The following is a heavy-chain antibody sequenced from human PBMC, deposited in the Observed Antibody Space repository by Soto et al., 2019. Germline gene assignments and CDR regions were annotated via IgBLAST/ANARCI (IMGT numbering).Heavy chain of an antibody. CDR1: GFTFSSYS. CDR3: ARGRYFDWHLGDP. J-gene: IGHJ5*02. V-gene: IGHV3-48*01. Sequence: GGSLRLSCAASGFTFSSYSMNWVRQAPGKGLEWVSYISSSSSTIYYADSVKGRFTISRDNAKNSLYLQMNSLRAEDTAVYYCARGRYFDWHLGDPWGQGTLVTVSS. D-gene: IGHD3-9*01. CDR2: ISSSSSTI.